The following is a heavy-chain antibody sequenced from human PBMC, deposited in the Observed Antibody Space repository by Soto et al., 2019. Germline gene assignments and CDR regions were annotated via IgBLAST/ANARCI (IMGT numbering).Heavy chain of an antibody. Sequence: GSGPTLVNPTQTLTLTCTFSGFSLSTSGVGVGWIRQPPGEALEWLAVIYWDNDKRYSPSLKSRLVITKDTSKNQVVLTMTNMGPVDTATYHCAHRLGKYGSWNGGYFDYWGQGTLVTVSS. CDR3: AHRLGKYGSWNGGYFDY. V-gene: IGHV2-5*02. CDR2: IYWDNDK. CDR1: GFSLSTSGVG. D-gene: IGHD6-6*01. J-gene: IGHJ4*02.